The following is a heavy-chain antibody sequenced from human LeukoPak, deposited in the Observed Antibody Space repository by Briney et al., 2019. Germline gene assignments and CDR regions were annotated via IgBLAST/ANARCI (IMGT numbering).Heavy chain of an antibody. D-gene: IGHD3-3*01. J-gene: IGHJ4*02. Sequence: SQTLSLTCTVSGGSINSGDYYWSWIRQPPGKGLEWIGYIYYSGTTYYNPSLKSRVTISVDTSKNQFSLKLSSVTAADTAVYYCATTVPYYDFWSGYQNPQIDYWGQGTLVTVSS. V-gene: IGHV4-30-4*08. CDR3: ATTVPYYDFWSGYQNPQIDY. CDR1: GGSINSGDYY. CDR2: IYYSGTT.